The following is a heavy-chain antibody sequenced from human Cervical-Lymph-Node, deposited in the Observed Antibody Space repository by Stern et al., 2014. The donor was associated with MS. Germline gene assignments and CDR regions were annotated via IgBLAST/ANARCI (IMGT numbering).Heavy chain of an antibody. D-gene: IGHD2-15*01. V-gene: IGHV3-30*18. J-gene: IGHJ4*02. CDR1: GFTFSCFG. CDR3: AKEGPSNVMVVSATYYFDN. Sequence: VQLVESGGGVVQPGRSLRLSCAASGFTFSCFGMHWVRQAPGMGLDWLAVISYDGSEKYWASSVKGRFTVSRDNSKDTLYLHLISLRAEDTAVYYCAKEGPSNVMVVSATYYFDNWGQGTLVTVSS. CDR2: ISYDGSEK.